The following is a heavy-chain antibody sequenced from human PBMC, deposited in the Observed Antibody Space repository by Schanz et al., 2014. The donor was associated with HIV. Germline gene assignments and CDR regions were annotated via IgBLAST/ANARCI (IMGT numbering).Heavy chain of an antibody. Sequence: EVQLLESGGGLVKPGGSLRLSCAASGFTFSSYAMTWVRQAPGKGLDWVSTISGSDGDTYYADSVKGRFTISRDNSRNALYLHMNSLRADDTAIYYCVKAYSSGFSGAGSWGQGALVTVSS. D-gene: IGHD5-18*01. CDR3: VKAYSSGFSGAGS. CDR1: GFTFSSYA. J-gene: IGHJ5*02. V-gene: IGHV3-23*01. CDR2: ISGSDGDT.